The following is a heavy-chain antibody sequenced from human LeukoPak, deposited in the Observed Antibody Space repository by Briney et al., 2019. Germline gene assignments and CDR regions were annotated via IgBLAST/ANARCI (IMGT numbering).Heavy chain of an antibody. Sequence: PGGSLRLSCASSGFTFSSYWMSWVRQAPGKGLEWVANINEDGSGKNYVDSVKGRFTISRDNAEKSLYLQMNSLRVEDTAVYYCARDVPARKQEFDYWGQGALVTVSS. CDR2: INEDGSGK. D-gene: IGHD1-14*01. V-gene: IGHV3-7*01. CDR3: ARDVPARKQEFDY. J-gene: IGHJ4*02. CDR1: GFTFSSYW.